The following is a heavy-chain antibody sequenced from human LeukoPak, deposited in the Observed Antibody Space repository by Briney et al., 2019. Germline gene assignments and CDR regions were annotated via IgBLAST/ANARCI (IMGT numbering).Heavy chain of an antibody. CDR2: IYYSGNT. V-gene: IGHV4-59*02. D-gene: IGHD6-6*01. CDR3: ARVQARSALDY. Sequence: SETLSLTCTVSGGSVSGYYWSWIRQPPGKGLEWIGYIYYSGNTKYNPSLKSRVIMSVDTSKNQFSLRLSSVTAADTAVYYCARVQARSALDYWGQGTLVTVSS. CDR1: GGSVSGYY. J-gene: IGHJ4*02.